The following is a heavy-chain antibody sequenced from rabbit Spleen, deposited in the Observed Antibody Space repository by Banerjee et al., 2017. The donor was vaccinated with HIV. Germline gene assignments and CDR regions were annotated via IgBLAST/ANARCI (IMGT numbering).Heavy chain of an antibody. V-gene: IGHV1S45*01. J-gene: IGHJ4*01. D-gene: IGHD3-1*01. Sequence: QEQLVESGGGLVKPEGSLTLTCKASGFSFSDRDVMCWVRQAPGKGLEWIACINAATAKPVYATWAKGRFTISRTSSTTVTLRMTSLTAADRATYFCARDLPGAIGWNFYLWGPGTLVTVS. CDR3: ARDLPGAIGWNFYL. CDR1: GFSFSDRDV. CDR2: INAATAKP.